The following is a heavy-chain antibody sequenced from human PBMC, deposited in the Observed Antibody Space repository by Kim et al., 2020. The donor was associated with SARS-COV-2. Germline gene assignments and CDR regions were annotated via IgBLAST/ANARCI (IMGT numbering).Heavy chain of an antibody. CDR3: VKEDYSSSWYFDH. D-gene: IGHD6-13*01. J-gene: IGHJ4*02. Sequence: FYADSVRGRFTVSRDESKKTFYLQMNSLGPEDTGIYYCVKEDYSSSWYFDHCGQGSLVTVSS. V-gene: IGHV3-64D*08.